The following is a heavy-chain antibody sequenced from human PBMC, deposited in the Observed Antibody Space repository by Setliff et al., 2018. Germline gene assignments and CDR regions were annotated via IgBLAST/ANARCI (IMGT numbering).Heavy chain of an antibody. J-gene: IGHJ4*02. CDR2: IISNSLTI. Sequence: GGSLRLSCAASGFNFNLYNMNWVRQAPGKELEWVSYIISNSLTIHYADSVRGRFTVPRDNARNSLYLQMNNLRAEDTAVYYCARDEVNCSGSKCYSGFDSWGQGTLVTVSS. CDR1: GFNFNLYN. V-gene: IGHV3-48*01. D-gene: IGHD2-15*01. CDR3: ARDEVNCSGSKCYSGFDS.